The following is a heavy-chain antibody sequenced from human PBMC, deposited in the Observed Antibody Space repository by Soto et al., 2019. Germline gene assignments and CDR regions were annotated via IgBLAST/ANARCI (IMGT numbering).Heavy chain of an antibody. CDR1: GDSISSGNKY. V-gene: IGHV4-30-4*01. CDR2: VFSSGTT. Sequence: SETLSLTCTVSGDSISSGNKYWSWIRQPPGKGLEWIGYVFSSGTTYYNPSLKGRVSISLDASENQFSLKFASVTDADSAVCYCARVPSPFDYYYAMDVWGQGTTVTVSS. CDR3: ARVPSPFDYYYAMDV. J-gene: IGHJ6*02. D-gene: IGHD3-16*01.